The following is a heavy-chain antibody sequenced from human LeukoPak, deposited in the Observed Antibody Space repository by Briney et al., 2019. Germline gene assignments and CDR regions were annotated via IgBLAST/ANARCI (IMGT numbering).Heavy chain of an antibody. CDR3: ARHRQANSFDY. D-gene: IGHD5-12*01. V-gene: IGHV4-39*01. J-gene: IGHJ4*02. CDR2: IYYSGST. CDR1: GGSISSSSYY. Sequence: SETLSLTCTVSGGSISSSSYYWGWIRQPPGKGREWIGSIYYSGSTYYNPSLKSRVTISVDTSKNQFSLKLSSVTAADTAVYYCARHRQANSFDYWGQGTLVTVSS.